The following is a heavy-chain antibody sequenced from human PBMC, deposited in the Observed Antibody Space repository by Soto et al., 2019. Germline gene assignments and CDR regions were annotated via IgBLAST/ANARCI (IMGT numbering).Heavy chain of an antibody. Sequence: QVQLVQSGAEVKKPGASVKVSCKASGYTFTSYAMHWVRQAPGQRLEWMGWINAGNGNTKYSQKFQGRVTITRDTSASTAYMELSSLRSEDTAVYYCARVRGAIVVVPADDAFDIWGQGTMVTVSS. J-gene: IGHJ3*02. D-gene: IGHD2-2*01. V-gene: IGHV1-3*01. CDR2: INAGNGNT. CDR1: GYTFTSYA. CDR3: ARVRGAIVVVPADDAFDI.